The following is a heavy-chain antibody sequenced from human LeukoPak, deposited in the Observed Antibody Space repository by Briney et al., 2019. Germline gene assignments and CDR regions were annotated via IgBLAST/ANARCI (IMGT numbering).Heavy chain of an antibody. CDR3: AKESFRPAVLDV. J-gene: IGHJ4*01. Sequence: GGSLRLSCAASGFTFSLSAMTWVRQPPGKGLEWVATVSNSGAATYYADSVKGRVSISRDNSKNTVSLEMSKLRTNDTAICYCAKESFRPAVLDVWGQGSLVTVSS. V-gene: IGHV3-23*01. CDR2: VSNSGAAT. CDR1: GFTFSLSA. D-gene: IGHD1-1*01.